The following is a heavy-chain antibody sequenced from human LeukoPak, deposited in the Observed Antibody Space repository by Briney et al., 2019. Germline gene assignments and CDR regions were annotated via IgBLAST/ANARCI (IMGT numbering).Heavy chain of an antibody. V-gene: IGHV3-30-3*01. J-gene: IGHJ3*02. CDR2: ISYDGSNK. Sequence: AGGSLRLSCAASGFTFSSYAMHWVRQAPGKGLEWVAVISYDGSNKYYADSVKGRFTISRDNSKNTLYLQMNSLRAEDTAVYYCAVIKHDSSGYHRVTAFDIWGQGTMVTVSS. CDR3: AVIKHDSSGYHRVTAFDI. D-gene: IGHD3-22*01. CDR1: GFTFSSYA.